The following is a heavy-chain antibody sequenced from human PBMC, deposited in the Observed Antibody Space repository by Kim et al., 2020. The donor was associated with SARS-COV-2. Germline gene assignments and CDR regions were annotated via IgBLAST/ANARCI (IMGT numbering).Heavy chain of an antibody. CDR1: GYSFTSYW. D-gene: IGHD1-26*01. V-gene: IGHV5-51*01. J-gene: IGHJ4*02. CDR2: IYPGDSDT. Sequence: GESLKISCKGSGYSFTSYWIGWVRQMPGKGLEWMGIIYPGDSDTRYSTSFQGQVTIPADKSISTAYLQWSSLKASETAMYYCARHEDPWELQCHFDYWGQRTLVTVSS. CDR3: ARHEDPWELQCHFDY.